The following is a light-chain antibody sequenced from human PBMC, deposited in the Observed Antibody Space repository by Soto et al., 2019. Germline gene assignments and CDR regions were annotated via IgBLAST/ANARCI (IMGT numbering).Light chain of an antibody. CDR3: ISYTGSSTSYV. CDR2: GVS. J-gene: IGLJ1*01. V-gene: IGLV2-14*01. Sequence: QSSLPHQASVSGSPGQSITISCSGTRSDIGSYNYVAWYQQFPGKTPKILIYGVSNRPSGVSSRFSGSKSGNTASLTISGLQAEDEADYYCISYTGSSTSYVFGSGTKVTVL. CDR1: RSDIGSYNY.